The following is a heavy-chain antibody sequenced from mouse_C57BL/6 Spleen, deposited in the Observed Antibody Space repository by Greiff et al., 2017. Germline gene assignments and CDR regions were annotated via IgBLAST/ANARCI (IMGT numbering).Heavy chain of an antibody. CDR3: AGGLGYYGSSYGPYWYFDV. J-gene: IGHJ1*03. D-gene: IGHD1-1*01. V-gene: IGHV1-52*01. Sequence: VQLQQPGAELVRPGSSVKLSCKASGYTFTSYWMHWVKQRPIQGLEWIGNIDPSDSETHYNQKFKDKATVTVDKSSITAYMQLSSLTSEDSAVYYCAGGLGYYGSSYGPYWYFDVWGTGTTVTVSS. CDR1: GYTFTSYW. CDR2: IDPSDSET.